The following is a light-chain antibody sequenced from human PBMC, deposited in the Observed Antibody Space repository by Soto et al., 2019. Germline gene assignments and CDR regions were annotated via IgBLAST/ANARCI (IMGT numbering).Light chain of an antibody. CDR2: DAS. CDR3: QQYDNPPLFT. V-gene: IGKV1-33*01. J-gene: IGKJ3*01. CDR1: QDISNY. Sequence: DIQMTQSPSSLSASVGDRVTITCQASQDISNYLNWYQQKPGKAPKLLIYDASNLETGVPSRFRGGGSGTDFTFAISSLQPEDFATYCCQQYDNPPLFTFGPGTKVDIK.